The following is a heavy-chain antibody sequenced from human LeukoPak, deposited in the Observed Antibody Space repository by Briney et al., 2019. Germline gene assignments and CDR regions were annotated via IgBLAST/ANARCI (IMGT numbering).Heavy chain of an antibody. CDR1: GFTFSSYG. V-gene: IGHV3-30*03. Sequence: GGSLRLSCAASGFTFSSYGMHWVRQAPGKGLEWVAVISYDGSNKYYADSVKGRFTISRDNAKNSLYLQMNSLRAEDTAVYYCARDSGRDYDIGYWGQGTLVTVSS. CDR2: ISYDGSNK. D-gene: IGHD3-9*01. CDR3: ARDSGRDYDIGY. J-gene: IGHJ4*02.